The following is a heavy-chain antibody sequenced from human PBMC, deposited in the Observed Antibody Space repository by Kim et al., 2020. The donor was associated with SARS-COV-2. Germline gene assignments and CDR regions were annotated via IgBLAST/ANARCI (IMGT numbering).Heavy chain of an antibody. V-gene: IGHV5-51*01. CDR3: AKFGPTTGTRSHNWFDP. D-gene: IGHD4-17*01. CDR1: GYSFTSYW. CDR2: IYPGDSYT. J-gene: IGHJ5*02. Sequence: GESLKISCKGSGYSFTSYWISWVRQMPGKGLEWMGIIYPGDSYTRYSPSFQGQVTISVDKSISTAYLQWSSLKASDTAMYYCAKFGPTTGTRSHNWFDPWGQGTLVTVSS.